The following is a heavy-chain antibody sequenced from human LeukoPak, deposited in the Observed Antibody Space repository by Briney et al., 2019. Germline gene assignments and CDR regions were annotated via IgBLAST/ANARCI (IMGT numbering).Heavy chain of an antibody. J-gene: IGHJ4*02. CDR3: ARARDGYILDY. Sequence: ASVKVSCKTSGYTFTGYYMHWVRQAPGQGLEWMGWINPNSGGTNYAQKFQGWVTMTRDTSISTAYMELSRLRSDDTAVYYCARARDGYILDYWGQGTLVTVSS. D-gene: IGHD5-24*01. CDR2: INPNSGGT. V-gene: IGHV1-2*04. CDR1: GYTFTGYY.